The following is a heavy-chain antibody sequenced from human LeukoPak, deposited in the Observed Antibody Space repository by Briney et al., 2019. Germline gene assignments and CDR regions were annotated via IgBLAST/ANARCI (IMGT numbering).Heavy chain of an antibody. Sequence: GGSLRLSCAASGFTISSYWMSWVRQAPGKGLEWVANIKQDGGEKYYVDSVKGRFTISRDNAKNSLFLQMNSLRAEDTAVYYCTRLGGSYYTYWGQGTLVTVSS. CDR1: GFTISSYW. CDR3: TRLGGSYYTY. J-gene: IGHJ4*02. CDR2: IKQDGGEK. D-gene: IGHD1-26*01. V-gene: IGHV3-7*01.